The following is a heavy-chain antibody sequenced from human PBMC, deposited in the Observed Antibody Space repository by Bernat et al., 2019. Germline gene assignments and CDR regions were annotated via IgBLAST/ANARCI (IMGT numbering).Heavy chain of an antibody. CDR3: ARDQINYYDSSRIRRGFDP. CDR1: GFTFSSYG. Sequence: QVQLVESGGGVVQPGRSLRRSCAASGFTFSSYGMHWVRQAPGKGLVWGAVIWFDVSNKYYADSVKGRFTISRDNSKNTLYLQMNSLRAEDTAVYYCARDQINYYDSSRIRRGFDPWGQGTLVTVSS. D-gene: IGHD3-22*01. J-gene: IGHJ5*02. V-gene: IGHV3-33*01. CDR2: IWFDVSNK.